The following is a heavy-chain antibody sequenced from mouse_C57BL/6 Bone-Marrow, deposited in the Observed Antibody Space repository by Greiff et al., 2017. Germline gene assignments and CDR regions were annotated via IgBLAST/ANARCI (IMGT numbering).Heavy chain of an antibody. Sequence: VQLQQSGPGLVKPSQSLSLTCSVTGYSITSGYYWNWIRQFPGNKLEWMGYISYDGSNNYNPSLKNRSSITRDTSKNQFFLKLNSVTTEDTATYYCARERTTVVADWYFDVWGTGTTVTVSS. CDR3: ARERTTVVADWYFDV. CDR2: ISYDGSN. CDR1: GYSITSGYY. J-gene: IGHJ1*03. V-gene: IGHV3-6*01. D-gene: IGHD1-1*01.